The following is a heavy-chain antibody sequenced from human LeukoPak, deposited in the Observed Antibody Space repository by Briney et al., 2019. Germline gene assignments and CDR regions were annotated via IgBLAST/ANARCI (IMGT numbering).Heavy chain of an antibody. CDR3: ARDSPSSGADY. CDR2: IYYSGST. D-gene: IGHD2-15*01. J-gene: IGHJ4*02. CDR1: GGSFSGYY. V-gene: IGHV4-34*01. Sequence: SETLSLTCAVYGGSFSGYYWSWIRQPPGKGLEWIGSIYYSGSTYYNPSLKSRVTISVDTSKNQFSLKLSSVTAADTAVYYCARDSPSSGADYWGQGTLVTVSS.